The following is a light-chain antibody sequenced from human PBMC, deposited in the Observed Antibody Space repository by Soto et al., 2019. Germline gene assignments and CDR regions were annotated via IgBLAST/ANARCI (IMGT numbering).Light chain of an antibody. CDR1: TSNIGAGYD. CDR3: QSYDISLSAAV. J-gene: IGLJ3*02. V-gene: IGLV1-40*01. CDR2: STS. Sequence: QSVLTQPPSVSGAPGQKVIISCTGSTSNIGAGYDVHWYQQLPGTAPKLLIYSTSNRPSGVPDRLSGYKSGTSASLAITGLQVEDEAEYYCQSYDISLSAAVFGGGTKLTVL.